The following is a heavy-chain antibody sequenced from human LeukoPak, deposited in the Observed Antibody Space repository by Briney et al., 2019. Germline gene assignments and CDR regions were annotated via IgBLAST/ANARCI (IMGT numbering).Heavy chain of an antibody. CDR3: TREQERLRVNYFDY. J-gene: IGHJ4*02. V-gene: IGHV3-49*04. Sequence: GGSLRLSCSASGFTFGDYAISWVRQAPGKGLEWVGFIRSKAYGGTTEYAASVKGRFTISRDDSKSIAYLQMNSLKTEDTAVYYCTREQERLRVNYFDYWGQGTLVTVSS. CDR2: IRSKAYGGTT. D-gene: IGHD5-12*01. CDR1: GFTFGDYA.